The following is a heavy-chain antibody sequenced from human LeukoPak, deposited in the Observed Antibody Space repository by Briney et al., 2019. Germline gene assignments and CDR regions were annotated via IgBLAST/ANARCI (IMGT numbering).Heavy chain of an antibody. V-gene: IGHV3-48*02. J-gene: IGHJ4*02. D-gene: IGHD5-18*01. CDR3: ARDALHTAHFDY. Sequence: GGSLRLSCAASGFTFSSYTMNWVRQAPGKGLQWVSTVSASSDIHYSDSVKGRFTISRDNARNSLYLQMNSLGDEDTAAYYCARDALHTAHFDYWGQGTLVTVSS. CDR1: GFTFSSYT. CDR2: VSASSDI.